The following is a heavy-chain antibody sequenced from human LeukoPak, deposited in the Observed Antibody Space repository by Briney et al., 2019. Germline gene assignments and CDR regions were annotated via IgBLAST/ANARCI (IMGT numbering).Heavy chain of an antibody. D-gene: IGHD2-2*01. CDR3: ARAHNYVVVPADDY. CDR1: GYTFTDYY. CDR2: INPNSGGT. Sequence: ASVKVSCKASGYTFTDYYMHWVRQAPGQGLEWMGWINPNSGGTNYAQKFQGRVTMTRDTSISTAYMELSRLRSDDTAVYYCARAHNYVVVPADDYWGQGTLVTVSS. V-gene: IGHV1-2*02. J-gene: IGHJ4*02.